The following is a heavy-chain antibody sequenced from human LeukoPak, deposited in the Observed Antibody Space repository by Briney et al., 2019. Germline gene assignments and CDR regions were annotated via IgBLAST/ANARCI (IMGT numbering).Heavy chain of an antibody. CDR3: ARGLDYYSGMDV. V-gene: IGHV6-1*01. Sequence: SQTLSLTCAISGDSVSSNSAVWNWIRQSPSRGLEWLGRTYYRSKWYNDYAVSVKSRVTISPDTSKNQFSLQLNSVTPEDTAVYYCARGLDYYSGMDVWGQGTTVTVSS. CDR1: GDSVSSNSAV. CDR2: TYYRSKWYN. D-gene: IGHD3-9*01. J-gene: IGHJ6*02.